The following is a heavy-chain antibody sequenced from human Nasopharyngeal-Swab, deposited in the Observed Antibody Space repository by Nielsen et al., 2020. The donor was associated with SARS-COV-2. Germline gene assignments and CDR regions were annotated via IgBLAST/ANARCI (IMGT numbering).Heavy chain of an antibody. CDR2: IHSDGTST. D-gene: IGHD1-1*01. V-gene: IGHV3-23*03. J-gene: IGHJ2*01. Sequence: GGSLRLSCAASGVTFSSYSMNWVRQAPGRGLEWVSVIHSDGTSTKYADSVKGRFTIPRDNSKDTLYLQMNSLRAEDTAVYYCAKDRPEGWNSYLWYFDLWGRGTLVTVSS. CDR3: AKDRPEGWNSYLWYFDL. CDR1: GVTFSSYS.